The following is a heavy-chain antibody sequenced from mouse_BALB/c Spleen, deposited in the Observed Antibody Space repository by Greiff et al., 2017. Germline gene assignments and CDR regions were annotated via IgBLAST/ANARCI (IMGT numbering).Heavy chain of an antibody. J-gene: IGHJ3*01. V-gene: IGHV5-17*02. CDR3: MYGCDGFAY. CDR2: ISSGSSTI. D-gene: IGHD2-2*01. Sequence: EVQLMESGGGLVQPGGSRKLSCAASGFTFSSFGMHWVRQAPEKGLEWVAYISSGSSTIYYADTVKGRFTISRDNPKNTLFLQMTSLRSEDTAVYYCMYGCDGFAYWGQGTLVTVSA. CDR1: GFTFSSFG.